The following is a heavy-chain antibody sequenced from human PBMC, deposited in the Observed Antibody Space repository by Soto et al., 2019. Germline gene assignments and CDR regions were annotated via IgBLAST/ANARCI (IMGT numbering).Heavy chain of an antibody. CDR2: IYYSGST. V-gene: IGHV4-31*03. J-gene: IGHJ6*03. D-gene: IGHD6-13*01. CDR1: GGSISSGGYY. Sequence: SETLSLTCTVSGGSISSGGYYWSWIRQHPGKGLEWIGYIYYSGSTYYNPSLKSRVTISVDTSKNQLSLKLSSVTAADTAVYYCSSSSWYGAGYYYMDVWGKGTTVTVSS. CDR3: SSSSWYGAGYYYMDV.